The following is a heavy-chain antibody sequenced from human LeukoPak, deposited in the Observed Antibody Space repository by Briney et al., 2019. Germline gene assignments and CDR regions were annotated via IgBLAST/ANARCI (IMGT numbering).Heavy chain of an antibody. CDR1: GYTFTSYD. V-gene: IGHV1-8*01. CDR2: MNPNSGNT. D-gene: IGHD2-15*01. CDR3: ARDYSMSRSDY. Sequence: ASVKVSCKASGYTFTSYDINWVRQTTGQGLEWMGWMNPNSGNTGYAQKFQGRVTMTRNTSISTAYMGLSSLRSEDTAVYYCARDYSMSRSDYWGQGTLVTVSS. J-gene: IGHJ4*02.